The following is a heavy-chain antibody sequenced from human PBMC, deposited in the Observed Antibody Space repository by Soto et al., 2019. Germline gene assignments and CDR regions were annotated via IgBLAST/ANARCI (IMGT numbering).Heavy chain of an antibody. D-gene: IGHD3-22*01. Sequence: QVQLVQSGAEVKKPEASVKVSCKASGYIFTNHYIHWVRQAPGQGLEWMGIINPSGGSTNYLQKFQGRITMTRDTSTSTVYMELSSLRSEDTAVYFCARADYYDSSGFYYDGWGQGTLVTVSS. CDR3: ARADYYDSSGFYYDG. V-gene: IGHV1-46*01. CDR2: INPSGGST. J-gene: IGHJ1*01. CDR1: GYIFTNHY.